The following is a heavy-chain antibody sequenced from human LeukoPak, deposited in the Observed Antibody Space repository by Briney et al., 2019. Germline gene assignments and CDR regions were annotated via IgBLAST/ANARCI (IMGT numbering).Heavy chain of an antibody. CDR3: AIGVSSGWYYFDY. D-gene: IGHD6-19*01. CDR1: GYTLTELS. CDR2: FDPEDGET. Sequence: GASVKVSCKVSGYTLTELSMHWVRQAPGKGLEWMGGFDPEDGETIFAQKFQGRVTMTEDTSTDTAYMELSSLRSEDTAVYYCAIGVSSGWYYFDYWGQGTLVTVSS. J-gene: IGHJ4*02. V-gene: IGHV1-24*01.